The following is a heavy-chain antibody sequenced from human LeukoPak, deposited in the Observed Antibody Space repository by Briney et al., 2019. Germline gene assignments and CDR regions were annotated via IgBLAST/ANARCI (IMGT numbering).Heavy chain of an antibody. CDR1: GFTFDDYA. D-gene: IGHD3-3*01. Sequence: GGSLRLSCAASGFTFDDYAMHWVRQAPGKGLEWVSGISWNSGSIGYADSVKGRFTISRDNAKNSLYLQMNSLRAEDTAVYYCARVFYDFWSGYPLDYWGQGTLVTVSS. CDR2: ISWNSGSI. CDR3: ARVFYDFWSGYPLDY. V-gene: IGHV3-9*01. J-gene: IGHJ4*02.